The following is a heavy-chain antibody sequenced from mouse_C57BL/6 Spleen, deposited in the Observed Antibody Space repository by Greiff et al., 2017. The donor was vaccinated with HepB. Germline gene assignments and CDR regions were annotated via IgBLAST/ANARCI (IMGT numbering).Heavy chain of an antibody. D-gene: IGHD2-3*01. CDR2: IDPEDGET. CDR1: GFNIKDYY. CDR3: ARVQDGYYAMDY. V-gene: IGHV14-2*01. J-gene: IGHJ4*01. Sequence: VQLQQSGAELVKPGASVKLSCTASGFNIKDYYMHWVKQRTEQGLEWIGRIDPEDGETEYAPKFQGKATITADTSSNTAYLQLSSLTSEDTAVYYCARVQDGYYAMDYWGQGTSVTVSS.